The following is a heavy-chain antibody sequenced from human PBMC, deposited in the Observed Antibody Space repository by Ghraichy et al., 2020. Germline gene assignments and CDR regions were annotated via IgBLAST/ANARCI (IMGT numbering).Heavy chain of an antibody. D-gene: IGHD2-2*01. CDR3: ARKRYCSSTSCESPLDY. CDR2: IIPIFGTA. Sequence: SVKVSCKASGGTFSSYAISWVRQAPGQGLEWMGGIIPIFGTANYAQKFQGRVTITADKSTSTAYMELSSLRSEDTAVYYCARKRYCSSTSCESPLDYWGQGTLVTVSS. CDR1: GGTFSSYA. V-gene: IGHV1-69*06. J-gene: IGHJ4*02.